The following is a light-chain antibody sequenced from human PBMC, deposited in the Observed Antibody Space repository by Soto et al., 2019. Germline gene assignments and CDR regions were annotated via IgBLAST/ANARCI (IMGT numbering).Light chain of an antibody. V-gene: IGKV3-20*01. CDR3: QQYGSSPRT. J-gene: IGKJ1*01. CDR1: QSVSSSY. Sequence: EIVLTQSPGTLSLSPGERATLSCRASQSVSSSYLAWYQQKPGQAPRLLIYGASSRATGIPDRFSDSGSGTDFSLTISRLEPEYFAVYYCQQYGSSPRTFGQGTRVEIK. CDR2: GAS.